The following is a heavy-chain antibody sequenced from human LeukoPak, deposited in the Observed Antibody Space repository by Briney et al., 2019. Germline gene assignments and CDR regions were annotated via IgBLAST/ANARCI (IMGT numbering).Heavy chain of an antibody. CDR3: ARDPSLIVGATISFFDY. Sequence: ASETVSCKASGYTFTSYGISWVRQAPGQGLEWMGWINTYNGNTNYAQKLRGRVTMTTDTSTSTAYMDLRSLRSDDTAVYYCARDPSLIVGATISFFDYWGQGTLVTVSS. CDR1: GYTFTSYG. CDR2: INTYNGNT. D-gene: IGHD1-26*01. J-gene: IGHJ4*02. V-gene: IGHV1-18*01.